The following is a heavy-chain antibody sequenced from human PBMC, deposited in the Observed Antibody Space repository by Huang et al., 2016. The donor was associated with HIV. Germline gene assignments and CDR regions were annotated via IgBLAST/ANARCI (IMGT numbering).Heavy chain of an antibody. V-gene: IGHV3-30*18. J-gene: IGHJ4*02. D-gene: IGHD1-26*01. CDR2: ISDEGNNK. Sequence: QVHLVESGGGVVQPGRSLRLPCAASGFSFKSYNMHWVRQATGKVREWGAGISDEGNNKDCPDSVRGRVANARDNSTPARYLEMNSLRADDTAVYFWAKDRAGGSYYFDSWGRGTLVTVSS. CDR3: AKDRAGGSYYFDS. CDR1: GFSFKSYN.